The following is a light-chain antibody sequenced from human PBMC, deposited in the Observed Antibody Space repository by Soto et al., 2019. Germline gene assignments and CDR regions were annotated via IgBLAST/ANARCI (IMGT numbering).Light chain of an antibody. V-gene: IGKV1-39*01. Sequence: DIQMTQSPSSLSASVGDSVTFTCRSSQPIGTSLHWYQQKAGKAPRVLISSASRLQSGVSSRFSGSGSGTHFTLTISSLEPEDFAVYYCQQRSNWSTFGQGTRLEIK. CDR3: QQRSNWST. J-gene: IGKJ5*01. CDR1: QPIGTS. CDR2: SAS.